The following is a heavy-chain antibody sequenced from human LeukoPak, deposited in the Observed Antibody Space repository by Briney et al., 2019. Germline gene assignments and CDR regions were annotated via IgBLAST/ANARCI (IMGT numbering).Heavy chain of an antibody. D-gene: IGHD3/OR15-3a*01. V-gene: IGHV3-23*01. J-gene: IGHJ6*03. CDR2: ISGNGGST. Sequence: GGSLRLSCAASGFTFSSYAMSWVRQAPGKGLECVSGISGNGGSTYYADSVKGRFTISRDTSKNTLYLQMSSLRAEDSAVYYCARAWPELQRETISGLVTTNRRPGPLDVCGKGITVT. CDR1: GFTFSSYA. CDR3: ARAWPELQRETISGLVTTNRRPGPLDV.